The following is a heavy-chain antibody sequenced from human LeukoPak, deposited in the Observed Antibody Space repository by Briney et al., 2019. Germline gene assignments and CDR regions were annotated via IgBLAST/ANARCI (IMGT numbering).Heavy chain of an antibody. CDR2: IYKSGST. CDR1: GGSVSSHY. D-gene: IGHD3-22*01. CDR3: ASGSTDYYRYFDY. Sequence: SETLSLTCTVYGGSVSSHYWSWIRQPPGTGLEWIGYIYKSGSTNYNPSLKSRLTISVDTSKNQFSLKMASVTAADTAVYCWASGSTDYYRYFDYWGQGTLVTVSS. J-gene: IGHJ4*02. V-gene: IGHV4-59*02.